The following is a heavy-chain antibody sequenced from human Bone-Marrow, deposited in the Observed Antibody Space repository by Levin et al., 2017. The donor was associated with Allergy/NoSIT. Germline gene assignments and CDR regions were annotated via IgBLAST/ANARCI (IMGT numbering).Heavy chain of an antibody. V-gene: IGHV3-53*01. D-gene: IGHD3-16*01. J-gene: IGHJ4*02. CDR2: IYSVGTT. CDR1: GFTVSNNY. CDR3: TGGPSGVRG. Sequence: PGGSLRLSCAVSGFTVSNNYMSWVRQAPGAGLEWVSLIYSVGTTYYADSVKGRFTISRDNSRNTLYLQMNRLRAEDTAVYYCTGGPSGVRGWGQGTLVTDSS.